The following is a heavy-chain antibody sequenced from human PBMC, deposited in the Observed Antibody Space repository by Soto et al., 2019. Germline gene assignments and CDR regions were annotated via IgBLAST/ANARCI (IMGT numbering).Heavy chain of an antibody. J-gene: IGHJ5*02. CDR1: GYTFTSYA. Sequence: QVQLVQSGAEVKKPGASVKVSCKASGYTFTSYAMHWVRQAPRQRLEWMGWINAGNGNTNYAQKLQGRVTMTTDTSTSTAYMGLRSLRSDDTAVYYCARVESSSWYDGDWFDPWGQGTLVTVSS. V-gene: IGHV1-3*01. CDR3: ARVESSSWYDGDWFDP. CDR2: INAGNGNT. D-gene: IGHD6-13*01.